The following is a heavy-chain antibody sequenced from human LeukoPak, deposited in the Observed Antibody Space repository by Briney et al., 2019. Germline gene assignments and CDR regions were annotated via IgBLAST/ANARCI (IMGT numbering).Heavy chain of an antibody. CDR2: ISSSSSTI. CDR3: AKGKGAVVVPAAGFDY. J-gene: IGHJ4*02. Sequence: GGSLRLSCAASGFTFSSYSMNWVRQAPGKGLEWVSYISSSSSTIYYADSVKGRFTISRDNAKNSLYLQMNSLRAEDMALYYCAKGKGAVVVPAAGFDYWGQGTLVTVSS. CDR1: GFTFSSYS. V-gene: IGHV3-48*04. D-gene: IGHD2-2*01.